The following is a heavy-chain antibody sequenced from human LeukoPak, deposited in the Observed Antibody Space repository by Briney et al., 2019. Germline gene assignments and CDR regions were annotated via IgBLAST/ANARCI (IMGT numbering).Heavy chain of an antibody. Sequence: PGGSLRLSCAASGFTFSSYSMNWVRQAPGKGMEWVSAISGSGGGTYYADSVKGRFTISRDNAKNSLYLQMNSLRAEDTALYYCAKDMQWGSGWSGIGYYYYGMDVWGQGTTATVSS. CDR3: AKDMQWGSGWSGIGYYYYGMDV. CDR2: ISGSGGGT. D-gene: IGHD6-19*01. V-gene: IGHV3-21*04. CDR1: GFTFSSYS. J-gene: IGHJ6*02.